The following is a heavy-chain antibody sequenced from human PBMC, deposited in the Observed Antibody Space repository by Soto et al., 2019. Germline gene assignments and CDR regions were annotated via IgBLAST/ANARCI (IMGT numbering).Heavy chain of an antibody. J-gene: IGHJ6*02. CDR2: IYYSGST. CDR3: VRDNPVWFGMDV. D-gene: IGHD3-16*01. CDR1: GGSISSYY. V-gene: IGHV4-59*01. Sequence: QVQLQESGPGLVKPSETLSLTCTVSGGSISSYYWSWIRQPPGKGLEWIGYIYYSGSTNYNPSLKSRVTISVDTSKNQFSLKLSSVTAADTAVYYCVRDNPVWFGMDVWGQGTTVTVSS.